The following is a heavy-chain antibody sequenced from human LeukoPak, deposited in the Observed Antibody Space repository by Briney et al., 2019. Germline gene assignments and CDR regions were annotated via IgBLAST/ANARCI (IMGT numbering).Heavy chain of an antibody. V-gene: IGHV1-69*04. J-gene: IGHJ4*02. D-gene: IGHD1-20*01. Sequence: GASVKVSCKASGGTFSSYAISWVRQAPGQGLEWMGRIIPILGIANYAQKFQGRVTITADKSTSTAYMELSSLRSEDTAVYYCARDSTLYNWNPTDYWGQGTLVTVSS. CDR1: GGTFSSYA. CDR2: IIPILGIA. CDR3: ARDSTLYNWNPTDY.